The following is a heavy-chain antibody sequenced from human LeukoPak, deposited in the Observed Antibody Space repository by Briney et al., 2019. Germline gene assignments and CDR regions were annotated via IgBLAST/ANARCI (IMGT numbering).Heavy chain of an antibody. CDR2: IYYSGNT. D-gene: IGHD3-10*01. CDR3: ARYGSGSYSDDHFQH. CDR1: GGSISSAGYY. J-gene: IGHJ1*01. V-gene: IGHV4-31*03. Sequence: SETLSLTCTVSGGSISSAGYYWSWIRQHPGKGLEWIGYIYYSGNTYYNPSLKSRVTISVDTSKNQFSLKLSSVTAADTAVYYCARYGSGSYSDDHFQHWGQGTLVTVSS.